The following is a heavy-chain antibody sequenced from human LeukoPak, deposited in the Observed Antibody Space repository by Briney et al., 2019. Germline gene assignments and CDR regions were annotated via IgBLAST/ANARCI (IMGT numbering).Heavy chain of an antibody. D-gene: IGHD3-10*01. CDR2: INPNSGGT. CDR1: GYTFTGYY. J-gene: IGHJ6*03. Sequence: ASVKVSCKASGYTFTGYYIHWVRQAPGQGLEWMGWINPNSGGTNYAQKFQGRVTMTRDTSISTAYMELSRLRSDDTAVYYCARRPLWFGELLYYMDVWGKGTTVTVSS. V-gene: IGHV1-2*02. CDR3: ARRPLWFGELLYYMDV.